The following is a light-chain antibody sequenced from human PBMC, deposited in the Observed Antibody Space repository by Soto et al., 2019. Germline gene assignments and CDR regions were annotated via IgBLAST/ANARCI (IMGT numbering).Light chain of an antibody. CDR2: AAS. CDR3: QRYNRAPWT. CDR1: QGISNY. Sequence: DIQMTQSPSSLSASVGDRVTITCRASQGISNYLAWYQQKPGKGPKFLIYAASTLQSGVPSRFSGSGSGTEFSPTITSLQLEDVATYYCQRYNRAPWTFGQGTTVEIK. J-gene: IGKJ1*01. V-gene: IGKV1-27*01.